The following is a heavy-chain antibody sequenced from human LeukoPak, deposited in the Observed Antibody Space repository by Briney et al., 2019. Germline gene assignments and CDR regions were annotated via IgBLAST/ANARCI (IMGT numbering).Heavy chain of an antibody. J-gene: IGHJ4*02. CDR3: AREPMQYDILTGFYS. V-gene: IGHV3-21*01. CDR1: GFTFNIFS. CDR2: IISDSAVT. Sequence: PGGSLRLSCAASGFTFNIFSMSWVPQAPGKGLEWVSSIISDSAVTHYADSVKGRFTVSRDNAKNSVYLQMSGLRVDDTGVYYCAREPMQYDILTGFYSWGQGIPVTV. D-gene: IGHD3-9*01.